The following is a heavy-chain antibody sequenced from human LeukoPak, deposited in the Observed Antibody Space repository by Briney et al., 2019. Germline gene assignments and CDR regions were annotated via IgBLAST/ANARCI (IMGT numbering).Heavy chain of an antibody. D-gene: IGHD3-3*01. CDR2: TYYSGST. CDR1: GDSISSNY. J-gene: IGHJ4*02. Sequence: SETLSLTCTASGDSISSNYWNWIRQPPGKGLEWIGYTYYSGSTNYNPSLKSRVTISVDTSKNQFSLKLSSVTAADTAVYYCARGFPGGVYYFDYWGQGTLVTVSS. CDR3: ARGFPGGVYYFDY. V-gene: IGHV4-59*01.